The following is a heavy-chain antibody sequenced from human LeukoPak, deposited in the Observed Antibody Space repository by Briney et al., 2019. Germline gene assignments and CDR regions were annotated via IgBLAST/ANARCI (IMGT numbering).Heavy chain of an antibody. V-gene: IGHV4-61*02. Sequence: SQTLSLTCTVSGGSISSGSYYWSWIRQPAGKGLEWIGRIYTSGSTNYNPSLKSRVTISVDTSKNQFSLKLSSVTAADTAVYYCARGGYYSSTSCPSSLYWFDPWGQGTLVTVSS. CDR3: ARGGYYSSTSCPSSLYWFDP. D-gene: IGHD2-2*01. CDR2: IYTSGST. J-gene: IGHJ5*02. CDR1: GGSISSGSYY.